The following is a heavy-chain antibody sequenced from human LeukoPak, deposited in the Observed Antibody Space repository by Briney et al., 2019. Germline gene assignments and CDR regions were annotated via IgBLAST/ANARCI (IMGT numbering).Heavy chain of an antibody. Sequence: ASETLSLTCTVSGGSISSSSYYWGWIRQPPGKGLEWIGSLQYSGSTYYNPSLKSRVTISVDTSKNQFSLKLSSVTAADTAVYYCARVKGRVDYWGQGTLVTISS. CDR1: GGSISSSSYY. CDR2: LQYSGST. V-gene: IGHV4-39*07. J-gene: IGHJ4*02. CDR3: ARVKGRVDY.